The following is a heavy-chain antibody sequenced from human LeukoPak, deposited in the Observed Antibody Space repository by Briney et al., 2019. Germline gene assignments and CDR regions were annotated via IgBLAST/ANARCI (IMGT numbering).Heavy chain of an antibody. J-gene: IGHJ4*02. Sequence: PGGSLRLSCAASGFTFSSYAMSWVRQAPGKGLEWVSAISGSGGSTYYADFVKGRFTISRDNSKNTLYLQMNSLRADDTAVYYCAKDGDGSGSYYYWGQGTLVTVSS. D-gene: IGHD3-10*01. V-gene: IGHV3-23*01. CDR2: ISGSGGST. CDR3: AKDGDGSGSYYY. CDR1: GFTFSSYA.